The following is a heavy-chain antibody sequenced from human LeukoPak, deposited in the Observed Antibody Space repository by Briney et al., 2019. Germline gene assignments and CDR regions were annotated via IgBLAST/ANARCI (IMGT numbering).Heavy chain of an antibody. CDR2: ISGSGGST. CDR1: GFTFSSYA. Sequence: GGSLRLSCAASGFTFSSYAMSWVRQAPGKGLEWVSAISGSGGSTYYADSVKGRFTISRDNSKNTLYLQMSSLRAEDTAMYYCIGDGGHNIGSYWGQGTLVTVSS. D-gene: IGHD5-12*01. CDR3: IGDGGHNIGSY. V-gene: IGHV3-23*01. J-gene: IGHJ4*02.